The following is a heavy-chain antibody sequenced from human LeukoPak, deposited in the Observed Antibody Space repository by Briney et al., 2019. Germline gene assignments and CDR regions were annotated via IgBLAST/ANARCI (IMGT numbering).Heavy chain of an antibody. V-gene: IGHV3-33*01. CDR2: IRYDGSKT. CDR3: ARYSSERSDY. Sequence: GGSLRLSCAASGFTFRSYGMHWVRQAPGKGLEWVTVIRYDGSKTYYADSVSGRFTVSRDNSKNTLYLQMNSLRDEDTAVYYCARYSSERSDYWGQGTLVTVSS. CDR1: GFTFRSYG. J-gene: IGHJ4*01. D-gene: IGHD6-19*01.